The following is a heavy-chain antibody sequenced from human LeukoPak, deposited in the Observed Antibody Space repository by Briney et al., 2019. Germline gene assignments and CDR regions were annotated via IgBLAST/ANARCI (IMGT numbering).Heavy chain of an antibody. CDR2: IYYSGST. J-gene: IGHJ5*02. Sequence: PSETLSLTCTVSGGSISSGGYYWSWIRQHPGKGLEWIGYIYYSGSTYYNPSLKSRVTISVDTSKNQFSLKLSSVTAADTAVYYCASGRTEITGHYGNWFDPWGQGTLVTVSS. CDR3: ASGRTEITGHYGNWFDP. CDR1: GGSISSGGYY. D-gene: IGHD3-16*01. V-gene: IGHV4-31*03.